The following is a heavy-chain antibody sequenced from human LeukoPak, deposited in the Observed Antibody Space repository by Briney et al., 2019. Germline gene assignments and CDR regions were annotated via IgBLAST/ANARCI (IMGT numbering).Heavy chain of an antibody. CDR2: ISSSSSYI. V-gene: IGHV3-21*01. CDR3: ARVLRAPYCGCDCPTTDY. J-gene: IGHJ4*02. CDR1: GFTFSSYS. D-gene: IGHD2-21*02. Sequence: PGGSLRLSCAASGFTFSSYSMNWVRQAPGKGLEWVSSISSSSSYIYYADSVKGRFTISRDNAKNSLYLQMNSLRAEDTAVYYCARVLRAPYCGCDCPTTDYWGQGTLVTVSS.